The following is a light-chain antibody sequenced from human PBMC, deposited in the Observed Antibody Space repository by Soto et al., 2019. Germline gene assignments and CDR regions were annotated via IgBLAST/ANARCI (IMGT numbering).Light chain of an antibody. CDR1: GSVANY. Sequence: IQMTQSPSSLSASLGDRGTITRRANGSVANYLHWYQQKSGRVPKLLISAASNLQRGVPSRFSGGGSGTDFTLTISSLQPEDFATYYCQQSYSTPSITFGQGSRLEI. CDR2: AAS. V-gene: IGKV1-39*01. J-gene: IGKJ5*01. CDR3: QQSYSTPSIT.